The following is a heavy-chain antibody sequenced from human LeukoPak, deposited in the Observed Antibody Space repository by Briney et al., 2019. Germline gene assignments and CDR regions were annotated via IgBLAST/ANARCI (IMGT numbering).Heavy chain of an antibody. J-gene: IGHJ4*02. D-gene: IGHD3-10*01. Sequence: PGGSLRLSCATSGCTFTTYEMNWVRQAPGKGLEWVSYITSSGDIKTYADPVKGRFTMSRDDAKNSVYLQMNSLRPEDTAVYYCARDIYGDEDFDYWGKGALVSVSS. CDR2: ITSSGDIK. V-gene: IGHV3-48*03. CDR3: ARDIYGDEDFDY. CDR1: GCTFTTYE.